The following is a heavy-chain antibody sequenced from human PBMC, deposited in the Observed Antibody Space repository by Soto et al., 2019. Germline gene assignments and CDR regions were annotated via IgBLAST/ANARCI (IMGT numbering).Heavy chain of an antibody. D-gene: IGHD3-22*01. CDR2: IYYSGST. CDR3: ARRVTYRDSSGYYYDY. J-gene: IGHJ4*02. V-gene: IGHV4-59*08. CDR1: GGFISSYY. Sequence: ASETLSLTCTVSGGFISSYYWSWIRQPPGKGLEWIGYIYYSGSTNYNPSLKSRVTISVDTSKNQFSLKLSSVTAADTAVYYCARRVTYRDSSGYYYDYWGQGTLVTVSS.